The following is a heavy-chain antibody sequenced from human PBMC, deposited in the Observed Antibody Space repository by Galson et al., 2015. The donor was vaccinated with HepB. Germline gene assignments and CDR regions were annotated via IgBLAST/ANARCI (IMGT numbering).Heavy chain of an antibody. CDR1: GFVVDKYG. V-gene: IGHV3-20*04. CDR3: AGVDWVVVDALQYYFDL. J-gene: IGHJ4*02. D-gene: IGHD2-15*01. CDR2: INRSGT. Sequence: SLRLSCAASGFVVDKYGMNWVRQVPGKGLEWVCGINRSGTTYAEYVEGQFTISRDIAKNSLYLQMNSLRVEDTAVYYCAGVDWVVVDALQYYFDLWGQGTLVTVSS.